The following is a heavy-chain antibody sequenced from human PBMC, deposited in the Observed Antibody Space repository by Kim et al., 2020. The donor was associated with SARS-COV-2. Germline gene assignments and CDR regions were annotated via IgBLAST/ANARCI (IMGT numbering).Heavy chain of an antibody. CDR3: AKERAAGLDY. CDR2: ISYDGSNK. D-gene: IGHD6-13*01. Sequence: GGSLRLSCAASGFTFSSYGMHWVRQAPGKGLEWVAVISYDGSNKYYADSVKGRLTISRDNSKKTLYLRMNSLRAEDTAVYYCAKERAAGLDYWGQGTLVTVSS. CDR1: GFTFSSYG. J-gene: IGHJ4*02. V-gene: IGHV3-30*18.